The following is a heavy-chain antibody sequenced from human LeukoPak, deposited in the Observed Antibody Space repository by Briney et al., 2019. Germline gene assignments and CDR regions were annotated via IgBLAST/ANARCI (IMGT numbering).Heavy chain of an antibody. J-gene: IGHJ3*02. V-gene: IGHV4-4*07. Sequence: SETLSLTCAVSGASITSCYWSWVRQSAGKGLEWIGRLYTAGTTNYNPSLKSRVTMSGDSSKNQLSLTLPSVTAADTAVYYCVRDGANWEEPNDAFDTWGQGTLVTVSS. D-gene: IGHD1-26*01. CDR2: LYTAGTT. CDR3: VRDGANWEEPNDAFDT. CDR1: GASITSCY.